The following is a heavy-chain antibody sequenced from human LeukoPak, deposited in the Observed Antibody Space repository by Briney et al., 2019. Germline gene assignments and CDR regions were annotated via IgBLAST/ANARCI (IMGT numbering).Heavy chain of an antibody. CDR3: ARDQTYSGSGIYTYFDY. CDR1: GGSINNYY. Sequence: SETLSLTCTVSGGSINNYYWTWIRQPPGKGLEWIGYIYYSGSTNYNPSLNSRVTISVDTSKNQFSLKVISVTAADTAVYYCARDQTYSGSGIYTYFDYWGQGILVTVSS. V-gene: IGHV4-59*01. D-gene: IGHD3-10*01. CDR2: IYYSGST. J-gene: IGHJ4*02.